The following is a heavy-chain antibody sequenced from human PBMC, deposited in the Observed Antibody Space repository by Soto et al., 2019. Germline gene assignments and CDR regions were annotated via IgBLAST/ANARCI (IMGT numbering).Heavy chain of an antibody. D-gene: IGHD2-2*01. CDR3: VCSTSAYDYYYGMDV. CDR2: IYYSGST. J-gene: IGHJ6*02. Sequence: QVQLQESGPGLVKPSQTLSLTCTVSGGSISSGGYYWRWIRQHPGKGLEWIGYIYYSGSTYYNPSLKSRVTISVDTSKNQFSLKLSSLTAADTAVYYCVCSTSAYDYYYGMDVWGQGTTVTV. V-gene: IGHV4-31*03. CDR1: GGSISSGGYY.